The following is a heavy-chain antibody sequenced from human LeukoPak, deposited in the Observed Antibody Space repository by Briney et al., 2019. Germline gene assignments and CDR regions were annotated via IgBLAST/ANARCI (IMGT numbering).Heavy chain of an antibody. D-gene: IGHD2-15*01. Sequence: PGGSLRLSCAASGFTFSSYAMHWVRQAPGKGLEWVAVISYDGSNKYYADSVKDRFTISRDNSKNTLYLQMNSLRAEDTAVYYCANASGGSCYGVCFDYWGQGTLVTVSS. CDR1: GFTFSSYA. CDR3: ANASGGSCYGVCFDY. V-gene: IGHV3-30*04. CDR2: ISYDGSNK. J-gene: IGHJ4*02.